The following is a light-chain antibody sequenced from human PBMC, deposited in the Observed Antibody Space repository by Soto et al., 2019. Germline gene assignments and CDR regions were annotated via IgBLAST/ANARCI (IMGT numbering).Light chain of an antibody. CDR3: QLYNNWPPDRT. CDR1: QSVGSK. Sequence: EIVMTQSPATLSVSPGERATLSCRASQSVGSKLAWYQQRPGQAPRLLIYGASTRATEVPARFSGSGSGTDFTLTISSLQSEDFGIYFCQLYNNWPPDRTFGQGTKVEIK. CDR2: GAS. V-gene: IGKV3-15*01. J-gene: IGKJ1*01.